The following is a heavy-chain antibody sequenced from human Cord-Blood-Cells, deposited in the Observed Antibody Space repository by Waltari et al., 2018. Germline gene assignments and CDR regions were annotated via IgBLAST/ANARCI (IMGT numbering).Heavy chain of an antibody. Sequence: QVQLVESGGGLVQPGRSLRLSCAASGFTFSSYAMHWVRQAPGKGLEWVAVISYDGSNKYYADSVKGRFTISRDNSKNTLYLQMNSLRAEDTAVYYCARSEYSSSSSIYYYYYYGMDVWGQGTTVTVSS. J-gene: IGHJ6*02. CDR2: ISYDGSNK. D-gene: IGHD6-6*01. V-gene: IGHV3-30-3*01. CDR1: GFTFSSYA. CDR3: ARSEYSSSSSIYYYYYYGMDV.